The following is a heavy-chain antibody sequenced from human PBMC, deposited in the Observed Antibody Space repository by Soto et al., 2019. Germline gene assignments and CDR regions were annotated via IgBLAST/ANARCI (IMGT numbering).Heavy chain of an antibody. J-gene: IGHJ6*03. Sequence: GESLKISCKGSGYSFTSYWIGWVRQMPGKGLEWMGIIYPGDSDTRYSPSFQGQVTISADKSISTAYLQWSSLKASDTAMYYCARLVEGEDAPNYYYYYMDVWGKGTTVTVSS. V-gene: IGHV5-51*01. CDR3: ARLVEGEDAPNYYYYYMDV. CDR1: GYSFTSYW. D-gene: IGHD2-15*01. CDR2: IYPGDSDT.